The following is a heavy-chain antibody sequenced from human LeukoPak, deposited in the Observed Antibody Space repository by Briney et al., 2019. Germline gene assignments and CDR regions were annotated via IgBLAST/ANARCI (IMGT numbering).Heavy chain of an antibody. Sequence: GGSLRLSCTVSGFTVSSNSMSWVRQAPGKGLEWVSFIYSDNTHYSDSVKGRFTTSRDNSKNTLYLQMNSLRAEDTAVYYCAKFRVTTWHYFDYWGQGTLVTVSS. CDR3: AKFRVTTWHYFDY. D-gene: IGHD4-17*01. CDR2: IYSDNT. CDR1: GFTVSSNS. V-gene: IGHV3-53*01. J-gene: IGHJ4*02.